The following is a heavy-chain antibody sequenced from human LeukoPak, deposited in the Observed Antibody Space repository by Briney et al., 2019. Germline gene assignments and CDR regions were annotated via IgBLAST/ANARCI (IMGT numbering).Heavy chain of an antibody. CDR3: AKVSGPQIPYYFDY. CDR2: IWYDGSNK. V-gene: IGHV3-33*06. J-gene: IGHJ4*02. CDR1: GFTFSSYG. Sequence: GGSLRLSCAASGFTFSSYGMHWVRQAPGKGLEWVAVIWYDGSNKYYADSVKGRFTISRENSKNTLYLQMNSLRAEDTAVYYCAKVSGPQIPYYFDYWGQGTLVTVSS. D-gene: IGHD2-2*01.